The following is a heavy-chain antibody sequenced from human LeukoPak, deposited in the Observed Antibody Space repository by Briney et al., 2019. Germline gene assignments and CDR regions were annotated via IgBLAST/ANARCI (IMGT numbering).Heavy chain of an antibody. D-gene: IGHD2-15*01. CDR2: VRGSGSDK. CDR1: GFTFSTYA. J-gene: IGHJ3*02. V-gene: IGHV3-23*01. CDR3: ARLGYCSGGSCYSGVAFDI. Sequence: GGSLRLSCAVSGFTFSTYAMSWVRQAPGKGLEWVSAVRGSGSDKYYADSVKGRFTISRDNSKNTLYLQMNSLRAEDTAVYYCARLGYCSGGSCYSGVAFDIWGQGTMVTVSS.